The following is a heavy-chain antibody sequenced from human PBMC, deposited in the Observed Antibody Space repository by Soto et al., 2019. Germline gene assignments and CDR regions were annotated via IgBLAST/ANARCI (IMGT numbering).Heavy chain of an antibody. CDR1: GFTFSSYW. V-gene: IGHV3-74*01. CDR3: ASALLTVTSYYYYYGMDV. CDR2: INSDGSST. D-gene: IGHD4-17*01. J-gene: IGHJ6*02. Sequence: GGSLRLSCAASGFTFSSYWMHWVRQAPGKGLVWVSRINSDGSSTSYADSVKGRFTISRDNAKNTLYLQMNSLRAEDTAVYYCASALLTVTSYYYYYGMDVWGQGTTVTVSS.